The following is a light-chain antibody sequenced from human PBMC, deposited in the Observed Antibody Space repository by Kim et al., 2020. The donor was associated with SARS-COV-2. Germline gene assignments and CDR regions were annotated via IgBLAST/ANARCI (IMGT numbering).Light chain of an antibody. J-gene: IGLJ1*01. CDR2: DVS. CDR3: CSYADNYTYL. CDR1: SSDVGYYNY. V-gene: IGLV2-11*01. Sequence: GQSVTISCTGTSSDVGYYNYVSWYQHHPGKAPNLIIYDVSERPSGVPDRFSGSKSGNTASLTISGLQADDEADYYCCSYADNYTYLFGTGTKVTVL.